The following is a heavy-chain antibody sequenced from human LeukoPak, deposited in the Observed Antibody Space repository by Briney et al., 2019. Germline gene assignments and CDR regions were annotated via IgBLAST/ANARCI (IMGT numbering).Heavy chain of an antibody. CDR2: IIPIFGTA. D-gene: IGHD6-13*01. CDR1: GGTFSSCA. Sequence: GASVKVSCKASGGTFSSCAISWVRQAPGQGLEWMGGIIPIFGTANYAQKFQGRVTMTRDTSTSTVYMELSSLRSEDTAVYYCARGSSSWYTTSQDDAFDIWGQGTMVTVSS. V-gene: IGHV1-69*05. CDR3: ARGSSSWYTTSQDDAFDI. J-gene: IGHJ3*02.